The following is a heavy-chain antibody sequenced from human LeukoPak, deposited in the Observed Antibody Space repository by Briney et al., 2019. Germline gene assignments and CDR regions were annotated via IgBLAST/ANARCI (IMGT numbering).Heavy chain of an antibody. V-gene: IGHV4-61*01. D-gene: IGHD6-13*01. CDR2: ICYSGST. CDR1: GGSVSSGSYY. J-gene: IGHJ4*02. Sequence: SETLSLTCTVSGGSVSSGSYYWSWIRQPPGKGLEWIGYICYSGSTNYNPSLKSRVTISVDTSKNQFSLKLSSVTAADTAVYYCARQGVGSSWYNYWGQGTLVTVSS. CDR3: ARQGVGSSWYNY.